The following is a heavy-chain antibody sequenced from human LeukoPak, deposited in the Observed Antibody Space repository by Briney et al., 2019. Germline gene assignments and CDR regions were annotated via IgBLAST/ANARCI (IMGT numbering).Heavy chain of an antibody. V-gene: IGHV3-23*01. Sequence: GGSLRLSCAASGFTFSSFXXTXVXQAPGXXLXWXSTLRSNGDTAYNADSVKGRFTISRDNSKNTVYLQMNILRVEDTAIYYCARGQELDDGVFDSWGQGTLVTVSA. D-gene: IGHD1-1*01. CDR3: ARGQELDDGVFDS. CDR2: LRSNGDTA. J-gene: IGHJ4*02. CDR1: GFTFSSFX.